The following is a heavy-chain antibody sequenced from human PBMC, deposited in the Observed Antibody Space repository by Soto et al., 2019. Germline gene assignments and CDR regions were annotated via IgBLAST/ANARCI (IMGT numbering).Heavy chain of an antibody. V-gene: IGHV4-34*01. CDR3: ARGRHCSGGSCYPNMDV. CDR1: GGSFSGYY. D-gene: IGHD2-15*01. J-gene: IGHJ6*03. Sequence: SETLSLTCAVYGGSFSGYYWSWIRQPPGKGLEWIGEVNHSGSTNYNPSLKSRVTISVDTSKNQFSLKLSSVTAADTAVYYCARGRHCSGGSCYPNMDVWGKGTTVTVSS. CDR2: VNHSGST.